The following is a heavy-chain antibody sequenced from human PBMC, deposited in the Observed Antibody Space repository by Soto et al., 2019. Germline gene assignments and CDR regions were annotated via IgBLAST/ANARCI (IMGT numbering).Heavy chain of an antibody. Sequence: ASVKVSCKASGYTFTSYGISWVRQAPGQGLEWMGWISAYNGNTNYAQKLQGRVTMTTDTSTSTAYMELRSLRSDDTAVYYCARVPIVVVAATLDYWGQGTLVTVSS. J-gene: IGHJ4*02. CDR2: ISAYNGNT. V-gene: IGHV1-18*01. CDR1: GYTFTSYG. CDR3: ARVPIVVVAATLDY. D-gene: IGHD2-15*01.